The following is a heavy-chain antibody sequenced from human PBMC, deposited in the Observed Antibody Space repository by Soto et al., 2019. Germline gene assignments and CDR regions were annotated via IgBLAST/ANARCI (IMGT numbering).Heavy chain of an antibody. Sequence: EVQLVESGGGLVQPGGSLRLSCAASGFTFSNNWIHWVRQAPGKGLVWVSRIKGDGSRIDYADSVKGRFTISRDNAKNTVYVQMNSLGDEDAAVYYCARGIPGYYGKDVWGQGTTVTVSS. D-gene: IGHD2-2*02. CDR2: IKGDGSRI. J-gene: IGHJ6*01. CDR1: GFTFSNNW. V-gene: IGHV3-74*01. CDR3: ARGIPGYYGKDV.